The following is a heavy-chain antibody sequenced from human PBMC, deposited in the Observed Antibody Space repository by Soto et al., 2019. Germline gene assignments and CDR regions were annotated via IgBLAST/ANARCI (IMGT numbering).Heavy chain of an antibody. CDR2: IYSGGST. CDR3: ARDWGTYYYDSSGYYTQPLYYFDY. V-gene: IGHV3-66*01. D-gene: IGHD3-22*01. Sequence: GGSLRLSCAASGFTVSSNYMSWVRQAPGKGLEWVSVIYSGGSTYYADSVKGRFTISRDNSKNTLYLQMNSLRAEDTAVYYCARDWGTYYYDSSGYYTQPLYYFDYWGQGTLVTVSS. J-gene: IGHJ4*02. CDR1: GFTVSSNY.